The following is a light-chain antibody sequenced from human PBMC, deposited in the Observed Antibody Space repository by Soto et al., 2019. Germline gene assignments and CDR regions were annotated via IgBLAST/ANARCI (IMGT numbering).Light chain of an antibody. V-gene: IGLV2-14*01. CDR3: NSYTTLSNRV. Sequence: QSLLTQPSSVSGSPGQSITISCTGTSTDIGAYNYVSWYQQHPGKAPKLLIYEVTNRPSGVSNRFSGSKSGNTASLNISGLQAEDEANYYCNSYTTLSNRVFGTGTKVTVL. J-gene: IGLJ1*01. CDR1: STDIGAYNY. CDR2: EVT.